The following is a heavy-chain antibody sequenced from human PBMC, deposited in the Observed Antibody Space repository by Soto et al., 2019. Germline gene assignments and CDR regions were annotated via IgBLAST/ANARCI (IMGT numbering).Heavy chain of an antibody. J-gene: IGHJ6*02. CDR3: ASSYYGGDCSVLYYYGGMDV. V-gene: IGHV1-18*01. CDR2: ISAYNGNT. Sequence: QVQLVQSGAEVKKPGASVKVSCKASGYTFSSYGISWVRQAPGQGLEWMGWISAYNGNTNYAQKPQGRVTMTTDTSTSTAYMEQRSLRSDVTAVYYCASSYYGGDCSVLYYYGGMDVWGHGTTVTVSS. CDR1: GYTFSSYG. D-gene: IGHD2-21*02.